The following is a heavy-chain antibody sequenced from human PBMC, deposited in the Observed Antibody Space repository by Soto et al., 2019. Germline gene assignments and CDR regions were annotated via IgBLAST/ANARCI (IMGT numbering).Heavy chain of an antibody. CDR1: GGSISSGGYY. J-gene: IGHJ6*02. V-gene: IGHV4-31*03. Sequence: QVQLQESGPGLVKPSQTLSLTCTVSGGSISSGGYYWSWIRQHPGKGLEWIGYIYYSGSTYYNPSLKSRVTISVDTSKNQFSLKLSSVTAADTAVYYCAREERQSEYYGMDVWGQGTTVTVSS. CDR3: AREERQSEYYGMDV. CDR2: IYYSGST.